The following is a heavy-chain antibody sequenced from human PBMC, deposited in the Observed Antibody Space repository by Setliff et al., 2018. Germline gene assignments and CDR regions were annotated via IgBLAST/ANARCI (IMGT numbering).Heavy chain of an antibody. V-gene: IGHV4-39*07. Sequence: PSETLSLTCTVSGDSISSGYYYWAWIRQTPGKGLEWVGSLSFAGDAYYNPSLKSRVTMSLDTSKNQFSLRVKSVTAADTAVYYCARDMGQPYYFESWGLGTLVTVSS. CDR3: ARDMGQPYYFES. D-gene: IGHD1-1*01. CDR1: GDSISSGYYY. J-gene: IGHJ4*02. CDR2: LSFAGDA.